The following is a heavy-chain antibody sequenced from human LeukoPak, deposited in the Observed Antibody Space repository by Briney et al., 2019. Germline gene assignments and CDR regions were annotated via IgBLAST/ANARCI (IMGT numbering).Heavy chain of an antibody. J-gene: IGHJ6*02. CDR1: GLTFSSYG. Sequence: GSLRLSCAASGLTFSSYGMNWVRQAPGKGLEWVSSISSSSYIYYADSVKGRFTISRDNAKNSLYLQMNSLRAENTAVYYCARDLRGYSYGYNRYYGMDVWGQGTTVTVSS. CDR2: ISSSSYI. V-gene: IGHV3-21*01. D-gene: IGHD5-18*01. CDR3: ARDLRGYSYGYNRYYGMDV.